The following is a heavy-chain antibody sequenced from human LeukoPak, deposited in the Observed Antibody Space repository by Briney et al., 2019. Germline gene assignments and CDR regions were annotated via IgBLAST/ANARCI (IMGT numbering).Heavy chain of an antibody. CDR2: IRDKSYGGTT. CDR1: GFTFNNYA. Sequence: GGSLRLSCVASGFTFNNYAMCWVRQAPGKGLEWVGLIRDKSYGGTTEYAASVRGRFTVSRDDSKSIAYLQMNSLKIEDTALYYCARGAYQFDYWGQGTLVTVSS. J-gene: IGHJ4*02. V-gene: IGHV3-49*04. CDR3: ARGAYQFDY.